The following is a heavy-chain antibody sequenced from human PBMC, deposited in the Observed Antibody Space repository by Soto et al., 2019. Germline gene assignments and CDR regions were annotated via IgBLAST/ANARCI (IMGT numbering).Heavy chain of an antibody. CDR3: ARDRIAARAFYYYGMDV. J-gene: IGHJ6*02. V-gene: IGHV3-33*01. CDR1: GFTFISYG. Sequence: PVRSLRLSCAASGFTFISYGMHWVRQAPGRGLEWVAAIWYDGSNKYYADSVKGPFTISRDNSKNTLYLQMNSVRAGDTAVYYCARDRIAARAFYYYGMDVWGQGTTVTVSS. D-gene: IGHD6-6*01. CDR2: IWYDGSNK.